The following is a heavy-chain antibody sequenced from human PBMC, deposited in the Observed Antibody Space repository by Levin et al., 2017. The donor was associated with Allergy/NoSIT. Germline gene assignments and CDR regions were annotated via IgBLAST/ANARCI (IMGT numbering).Heavy chain of an antibody. Sequence: ESGPTLVKPTQTLTLTCSFSGFSLSSTKMGVGWFRQPPGKALEWLALIYWDDEKRYSPSLSSRLTITKDTSRNQVVLTMTNVDPADTATYYCARRRWEYYGRSGYPLFDPWGQGTMVTVSS. CDR1: GFSLSSTKMG. D-gene: IGHD3-22*01. CDR3: ARRRWEYYGRSGYPLFDP. J-gene: IGHJ5*02. V-gene: IGHV2-5*02. CDR2: IYWDDEK.